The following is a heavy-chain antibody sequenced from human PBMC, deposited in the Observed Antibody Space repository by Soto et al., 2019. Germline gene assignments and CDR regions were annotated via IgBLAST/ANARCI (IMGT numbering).Heavy chain of an antibody. CDR3: AKGRPRSTYYYDSSGYLFDY. V-gene: IGHV3-33*06. J-gene: IGHJ4*02. CDR1: GFTFSSYG. CDR2: IWYDGSNK. D-gene: IGHD3-22*01. Sequence: GGSLRLSCAASGFTFSSYGMHWVRQAPGKGLEWVAVIWYDGSNKYYADSVKGRFTISRDNSKNTLYLQMNSLRAEDTAVYYCAKGRPRSTYYYDSSGYLFDYWGQGTLVTVSS.